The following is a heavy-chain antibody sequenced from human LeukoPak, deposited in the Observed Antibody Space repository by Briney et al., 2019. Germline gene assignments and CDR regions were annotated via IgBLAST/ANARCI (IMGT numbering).Heavy chain of an antibody. D-gene: IGHD6-19*01. CDR3: TRAGYSSGFDS. CDR2: INSDGYSI. V-gene: IGHV3-74*03. J-gene: IGHJ5*01. Sequence: GGSLRLSCAASGFTFSGYWMHRVRQAPGKGLVWVSRINSDGYSITYADSVKGRFTISRDNAKNTLYLQMNSLIAEDTAVYFCTRAGYSSGFDSWGQGTLVTVSS. CDR1: GFTFSGYW.